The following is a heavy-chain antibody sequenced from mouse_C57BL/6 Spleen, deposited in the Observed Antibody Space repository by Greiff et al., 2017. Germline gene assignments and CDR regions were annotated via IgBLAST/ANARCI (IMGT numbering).Heavy chain of an antibody. V-gene: IGHV1-80*01. Sequence: QVQLQQSGAELVKPGASVKISCKASGYAFSSYWMNWVKQRPGKGLEWIGQIYPGDGDSNYNGKFKGKATLTADKYSSTAYMQLSSLASDDSAVYVCASMVRWYFDVWGTGTTVTVSS. D-gene: IGHD1-1*02. J-gene: IGHJ1*03. CDR3: ASMVRWYFDV. CDR1: GYAFSSYW. CDR2: IYPGDGDS.